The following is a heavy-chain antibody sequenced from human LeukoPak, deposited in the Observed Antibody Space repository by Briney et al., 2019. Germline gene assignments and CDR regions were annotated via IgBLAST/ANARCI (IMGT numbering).Heavy chain of an antibody. Sequence: SETLSLTCTVSGGSISSGDYYWTWIRQPPGKGLEWIGYIYYSGSTYYNPSLKGRVTISVDTSKNQFSLKLSSVTAADTALYYCARVRALTFDYWGQGTLVTVSS. CDR3: ARVRALTFDY. CDR2: IYYSGST. V-gene: IGHV4-30-4*01. D-gene: IGHD3-10*01. J-gene: IGHJ4*02. CDR1: GGSISSGDYY.